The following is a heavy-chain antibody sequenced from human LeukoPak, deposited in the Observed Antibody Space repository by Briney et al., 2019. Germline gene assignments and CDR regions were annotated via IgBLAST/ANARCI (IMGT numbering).Heavy chain of an antibody. D-gene: IGHD6-19*01. CDR1: RFNLINFG. CDR2: TGPDGSHT. V-gene: IGHV3-30*02. J-gene: IGHJ5*02. Sequence: PGGSLRLSCAASRFNLINFGMHWVRQAPGKGLEWVGYTGPDGSHTSYAKSVTGRFTISTDKPKNTLYLHMNSLSPDDTSVYYCAQDVHWLGTDLWGQGTLVTVSS. CDR3: AQDVHWLGTDL.